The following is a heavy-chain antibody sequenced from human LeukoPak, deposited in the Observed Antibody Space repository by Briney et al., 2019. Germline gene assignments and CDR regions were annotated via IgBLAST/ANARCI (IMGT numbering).Heavy chain of an antibody. J-gene: IGHJ4*02. Sequence: GGSLRLSCAASGFTFSSYAMTWVRQAPGKGLEWVSIISGASGGSTYYADSVKGRFTISRDNSKNTLYLQMNSLRAEDTALYYCARGGSSSWYPNFDYWGQGTLVTVSS. V-gene: IGHV3-23*01. D-gene: IGHD6-13*01. CDR3: ARGGSSSWYPNFDY. CDR2: ISGASGGST. CDR1: GFTFSSYA.